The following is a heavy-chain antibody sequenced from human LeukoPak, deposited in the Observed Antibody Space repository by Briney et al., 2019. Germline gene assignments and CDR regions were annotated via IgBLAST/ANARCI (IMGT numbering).Heavy chain of an antibody. Sequence: SETLSLTCTVSGGSICSGGYYWSWIRQHPGKGLEWIGYIYYSGSTYYNPSLKSRVTISVDTSKNQFSLKLSSVTAADTAVYYCARTYGSGSYSSAFDIWGQGTMVTVSS. J-gene: IGHJ3*02. CDR3: ARTYGSGSYSSAFDI. CDR1: GGSICSGGYY. D-gene: IGHD3-10*01. V-gene: IGHV4-31*03. CDR2: IYYSGST.